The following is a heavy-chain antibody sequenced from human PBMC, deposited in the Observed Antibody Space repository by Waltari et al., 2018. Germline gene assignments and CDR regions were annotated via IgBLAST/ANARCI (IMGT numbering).Heavy chain of an antibody. CDR3: ARDPTTAPGAFDI. Sequence: QVQLQESGPGLVKPSETLSLTCAVSGYSISSGYYWGWIRQPPGKGLAWIGSIYHRGSTYYNPSLKSRVTISVDTSKNQFSLKLSSVTAADTAVYYCARDPTTAPGAFDIWGQGTMVTVSS. CDR2: IYHRGST. D-gene: IGHD4-17*01. J-gene: IGHJ3*02. CDR1: GYSISSGYY. V-gene: IGHV4-38-2*02.